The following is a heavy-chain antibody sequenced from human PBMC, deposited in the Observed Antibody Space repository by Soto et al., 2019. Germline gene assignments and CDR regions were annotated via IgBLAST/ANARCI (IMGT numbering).Heavy chain of an antibody. CDR2: ISYDGSNK. J-gene: IGHJ4*02. CDR1: GFTFSSYG. D-gene: IGHD6-25*01. Sequence: PGRSLRLACAASGFTFSSYGMHWVLQGPGKGLGWVAVISYDGSNKYYADSVKGRFTISRDNSKNTLYLQMNSLRAEDTAVYYCAKDSQIYSSAYFFDYWGQGTLDTVSS. V-gene: IGHV3-30*18. CDR3: AKDSQIYSSAYFFDY.